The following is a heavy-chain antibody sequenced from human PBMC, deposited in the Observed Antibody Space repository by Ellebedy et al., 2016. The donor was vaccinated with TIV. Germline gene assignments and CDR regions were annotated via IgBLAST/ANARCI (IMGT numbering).Heavy chain of an antibody. Sequence: LRLSCTVSGGPISSGGYYWSLIRQPPGKGLEWIGYIYYSGSTYYNPSLKSRVTISVDTSKNQFSLKLSSVTAADTAVYYCARASSIAAARFDYWGQGTLVTVSS. D-gene: IGHD6-13*01. CDR2: IYYSGST. CDR1: GGPISSGGYY. CDR3: ARASSIAAARFDY. J-gene: IGHJ4*02. V-gene: IGHV4-31*03.